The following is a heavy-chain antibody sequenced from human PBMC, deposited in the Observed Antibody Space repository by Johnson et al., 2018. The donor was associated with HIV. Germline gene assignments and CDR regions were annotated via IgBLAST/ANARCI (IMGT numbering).Heavy chain of an antibody. V-gene: IGHV3-30*02. CDR1: GFTFSSYG. Sequence: QVQLVESGGGLVKPGGSLRLSCAASGFTFSSYGMHWVRQAPGKGLEWVAFIRYDGSNKYYADSVKGRFTISRDNSKNTLYLQMNSLRAEDTAVYYCMSRRGSPGARDAFDIWGQGTMVTVSS. D-gene: IGHD5-24*01. CDR3: MSRRGSPGARDAFDI. J-gene: IGHJ3*02. CDR2: IRYDGSNK.